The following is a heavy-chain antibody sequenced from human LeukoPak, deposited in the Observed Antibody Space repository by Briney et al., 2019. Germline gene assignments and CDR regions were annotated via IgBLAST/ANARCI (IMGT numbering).Heavy chain of an antibody. CDR1: GFTFSSYA. Sequence: GGSLRLSCAASGFTFSSYAMSWVRQAPGKGLEWVSAISGSGGSTYYADSVKGRFTISRDNSKNTLYLQMNSLRAEDTAVYYCAKGLLIYSGSYYAAFDIWGQGTMVTVSS. V-gene: IGHV3-23*01. CDR3: AKGLLIYSGSYYAAFDI. J-gene: IGHJ3*02. CDR2: ISGSGGST. D-gene: IGHD1-26*01.